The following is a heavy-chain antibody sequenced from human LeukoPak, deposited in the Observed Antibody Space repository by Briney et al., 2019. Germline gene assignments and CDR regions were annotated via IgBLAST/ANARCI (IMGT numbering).Heavy chain of an antibody. CDR1: GGSISSSSYY. Sequence: TSETLSLTCTVSGGSISSSSYYWGWIRQPPGKGLEWIGYIYHSGSTNYNPSLESRVTMSLDTSMAQFSLELRSVTAADTALYYCARRRVGPERLDYWGQGALVTVSS. V-gene: IGHV4-61*05. D-gene: IGHD1-26*01. J-gene: IGHJ4*02. CDR3: ARRRVGPERLDY. CDR2: IYHSGST.